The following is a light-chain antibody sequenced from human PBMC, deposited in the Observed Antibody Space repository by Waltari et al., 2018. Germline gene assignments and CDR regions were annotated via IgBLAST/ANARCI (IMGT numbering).Light chain of an antibody. CDR2: DAS. J-gene: IGKJ1*01. CDR1: QGISDS. CDR3: QQYFDFPRT. Sequence: DILMTQSPSSLSASVGDRVTITCRASQGISDSLAWYQQKPGKAPKVLLHDASSLESGVPSRFSGSGSGTEFTLIISRLQPEDFATYYCQQYFDFPRTFGQGTRVDIK. V-gene: IGKV1-NL1*01.